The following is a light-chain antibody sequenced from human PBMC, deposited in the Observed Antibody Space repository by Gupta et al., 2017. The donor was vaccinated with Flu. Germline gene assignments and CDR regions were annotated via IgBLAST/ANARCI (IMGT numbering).Light chain of an antibody. J-gene: IGLJ3*02. CDR3: ASYTSSSTWV. CDR2: EVN. CDR1: SSDVGRYNY. V-gene: IGLV2-14*01. Sequence: SALTPPGSVSGSPGPSITISFTRTSSDVGRYNYVSWYQKHPGKAPKLMIYEVNNRPSGIPNRFSASKSGNTASLTISGLQAEDEADYYCASYTSSSTWVFGGGTSLTVL.